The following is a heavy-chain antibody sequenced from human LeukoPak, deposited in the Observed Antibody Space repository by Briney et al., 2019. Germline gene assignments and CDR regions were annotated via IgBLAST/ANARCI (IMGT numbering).Heavy chain of an antibody. J-gene: IGHJ4*02. CDR3: ASDYSRFGELLPLDY. Sequence: GASVKVSCKASGYTFTSYGISWVRQAPGQGLEWMGWISAYNGNTNYAQKLQGRVTMTTDTSTSTAYMELRSLRSDDTAVYYCASDYSRFGELLPLDYWGQGTLVTVYS. CDR2: ISAYNGNT. CDR1: GYTFTSYG. V-gene: IGHV1-18*01. D-gene: IGHD3-10*01.